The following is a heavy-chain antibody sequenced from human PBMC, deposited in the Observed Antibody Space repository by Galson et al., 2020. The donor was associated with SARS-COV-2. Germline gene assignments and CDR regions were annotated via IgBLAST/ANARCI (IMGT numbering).Heavy chain of an antibody. J-gene: IGHJ6*04. CDR2: FDPEDGEI. CDR3: AALGYGSYMDL. Sequence: ASVKVSCKVSGYTLTAFSMHWVRQTPGKGLEWIGGFDPEDGEIIYAQKFQGRVTMTEDLSTDTAYMELNSLRSEDTAVYYCAALGYGSYMDLWGKGTTVTISP. CDR1: GYTLTAFS. V-gene: IGHV1-24*01. D-gene: IGHD2-15*01.